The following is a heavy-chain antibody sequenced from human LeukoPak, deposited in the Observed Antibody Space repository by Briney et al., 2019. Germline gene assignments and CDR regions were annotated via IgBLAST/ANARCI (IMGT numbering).Heavy chain of an antibody. J-gene: IGHJ3*02. D-gene: IGHD3-22*01. V-gene: IGHV5-51*01. CDR3: ARHYSSALHAFDI. CDR2: IYPCDADT. CDR1: GYSLTTYW. Sequence: GESLKISRKGSGYSLTTYWIGWVRPMSGKGLEWRGLIYPCDADTRYSPSFEGQVTISADKSSTSAYLQWSSLKASDTAMYYCARHYSSALHAFDIWGQGTMVTVSS.